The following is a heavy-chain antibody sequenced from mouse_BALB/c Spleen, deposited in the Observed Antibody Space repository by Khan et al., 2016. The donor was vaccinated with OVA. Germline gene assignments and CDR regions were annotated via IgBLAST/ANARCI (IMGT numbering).Heavy chain of an antibody. CDR1: GYTFTDYP. CDR2: INTDSGEP. CDR3: ARSWLRTCFAY. D-gene: IGHD1-2*01. Sequence: QIQLVQSGPELMKPGETVKISCKASGYTFTDYPMHWVKQAPGKGLKWMGCINTDSGEPTYADDFKGRFAISLDTTSSTAYLQIDNLKDEDTATYFCARSWLRTCFAYWGRGTLVAVSA. V-gene: IGHV9-2-1*01. J-gene: IGHJ3*01.